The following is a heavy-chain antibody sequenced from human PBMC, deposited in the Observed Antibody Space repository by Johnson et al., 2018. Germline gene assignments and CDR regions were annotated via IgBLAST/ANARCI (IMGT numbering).Heavy chain of an antibody. V-gene: IGHV3-48*02. J-gene: IGHJ6*04. Sequence: YADSLKGRFTISRDNAKNSLYLQMNSLRDEDTAVYYCARGYYYGMDVWGKGTTVTVSS. CDR3: ARGYYYGMDV.